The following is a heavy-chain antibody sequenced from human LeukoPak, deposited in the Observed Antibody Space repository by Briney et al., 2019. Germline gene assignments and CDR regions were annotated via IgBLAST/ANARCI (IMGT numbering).Heavy chain of an antibody. CDR1: GFTFSSYG. CDR3: AKGSDSSGYYLGYYYYMDV. V-gene: IGHV3-30*02. CDR2: IRYDGSNK. Sequence: SGGSLRLSCAASGFTFSSYGMNWVRQAPGKGLEWVAFIRYDGSNKYYADSVKGRFTISRDNSKNTLYLQMNSLRAEDAAVYYCAKGSDSSGYYLGYYYYMDVWGKGTTVTVSS. D-gene: IGHD3-22*01. J-gene: IGHJ6*03.